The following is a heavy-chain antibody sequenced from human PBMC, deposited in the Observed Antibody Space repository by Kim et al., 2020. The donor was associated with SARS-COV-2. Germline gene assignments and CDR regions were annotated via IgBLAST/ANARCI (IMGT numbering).Heavy chain of an antibody. V-gene: IGHV3-23*01. D-gene: IGHD3-10*01. CDR3: AKDAWVRGVKTNFDY. J-gene: IGHJ4*02. CDR1: GFTFSSYA. Sequence: GGSLRLSCAASGFTFSSYAMRWVRQAPGKGLEWVSAISGSGSSTYYADSVKGRFTISRDNSKNTLYLQMNSLRAEDTAVYYCAKDAWVRGVKTNFDYWGQGTLVTVSS. CDR2: ISGSGSST.